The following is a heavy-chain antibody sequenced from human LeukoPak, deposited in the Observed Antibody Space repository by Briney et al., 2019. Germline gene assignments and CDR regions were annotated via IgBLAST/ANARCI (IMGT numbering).Heavy chain of an antibody. J-gene: IGHJ4*02. V-gene: IGHV4-59*02. CDR3: ASRKLGNDY. CDR2: IYYTGST. D-gene: IGHD7-27*01. Sequence: SSETLSLTCTVSGGSVSDYYWSWIRQSPGKGLEWIGYIYYTGSTSYNPSLRSQVTMSADTSKNQFSLKLSSVTAADTAVYYCASRKLGNDYWGQGTLVTVSS. CDR1: GGSVSDYY.